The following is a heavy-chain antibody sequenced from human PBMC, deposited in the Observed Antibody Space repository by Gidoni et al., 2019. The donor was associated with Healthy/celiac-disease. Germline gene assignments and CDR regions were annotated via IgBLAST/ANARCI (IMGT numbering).Heavy chain of an antibody. CDR3: ASSSIAAQYYYYGMDV. J-gene: IGHJ6*02. CDR2: ISSSSSTI. D-gene: IGHD6-6*01. V-gene: IGHV3-48*02. CDR1: GFTFGRYS. Sequence: EVQLVESGGGLVQPGGSLLLSCAAPGFTFGRYSMNWVRQAPGKGREWVSYISSSSSTIYYADSVKGRFTISRDNAKNSLYLQMTSLRDEDTAVYYCASSSIAAQYYYYGMDVWGQGTTVTVSS.